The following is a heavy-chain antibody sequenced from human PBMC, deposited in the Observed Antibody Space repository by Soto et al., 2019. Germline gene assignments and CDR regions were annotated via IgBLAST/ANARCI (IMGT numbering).Heavy chain of an antibody. J-gene: IGHJ4*02. Sequence: QVQLVESGGGVVQPGRSLRLSCAASGFTFSSYAMHWVRQAPGKGLEWVAVISYDGSNKYYADSVKGRFTISRDNSQNTLYLQMNSLRAEDTAVYYCARRDDYGDYSVRLDYWGQGTLVTVSS. CDR2: ISYDGSNK. CDR3: ARRDDYGDYSVRLDY. D-gene: IGHD4-17*01. V-gene: IGHV3-30-3*01. CDR1: GFTFSSYA.